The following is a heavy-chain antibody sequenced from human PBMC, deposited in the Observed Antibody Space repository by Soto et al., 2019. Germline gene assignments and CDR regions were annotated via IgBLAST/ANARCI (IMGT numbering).Heavy chain of an antibody. Sequence: GASVKVSCKASGYTFTSYDINWVRQATGQGLEWMGWMNPNSGNTGYAQKFQGRVTMTRNTSISTAYMELSSLRSEDTAVYYCATYDLPHYYYYYGMDVWGQGTTVTVSS. CDR3: ATYDLPHYYYYYGMDV. D-gene: IGHD3-3*01. CDR2: MNPNSGNT. J-gene: IGHJ6*02. V-gene: IGHV1-8*01. CDR1: GYTFTSYD.